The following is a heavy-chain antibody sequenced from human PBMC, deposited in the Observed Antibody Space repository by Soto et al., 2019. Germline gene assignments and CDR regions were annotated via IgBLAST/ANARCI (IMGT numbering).Heavy chain of an antibody. CDR1: GGSFSGYY. CDR3: ARDRGRVTIFGVVKISPGNYLDY. V-gene: IGHV4-34*01. J-gene: IGHJ4*02. D-gene: IGHD3-3*01. Sequence: SETLSLTCAVYGGSFSGYYWSRIRQPPGKGLEWIGEINHSGSTNYNPSLKSRVTISVDTSKNQFSLKLSSVTAADTAVYYCARDRGRVTIFGVVKISPGNYLDYWGQGTLVTVSS. CDR2: INHSGST.